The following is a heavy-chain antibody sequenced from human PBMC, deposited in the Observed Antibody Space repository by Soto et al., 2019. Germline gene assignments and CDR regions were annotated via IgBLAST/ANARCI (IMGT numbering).Heavy chain of an antibody. J-gene: IGHJ6*02. D-gene: IGHD6-13*01. CDR1: GYTFTSYG. CDR3: ARSPRAAGTAYYYCGMDV. Sequence: QVQLVQSGAEVKKPGASVKVSCKASGYTFTSYGISWVRQAPGQGLEWMGWISAYNGNTNYAQKLQGRVTMTTDTSRSTAYRERRSLRSDDTAVYYCARSPRAAGTAYYYCGMDVGGQGTTVTVSS. V-gene: IGHV1-18*01. CDR2: ISAYNGNT.